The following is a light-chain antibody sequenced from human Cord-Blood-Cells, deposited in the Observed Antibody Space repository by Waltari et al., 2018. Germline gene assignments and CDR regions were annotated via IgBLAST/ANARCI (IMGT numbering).Light chain of an antibody. J-gene: IGLJ2*01. CDR2: DNC. V-gene: IGLV3-21*03. CDR3: QVCDSSSDHPV. Sequence: SYVLLQPRSVSVAPGKTARITCGGNNIGSKSVHWDQQKPGQHPGLVVDDNCPRPQGIHERFFGHNSGYTATLTISRVEDGDEADYYCQVCDSSSDHPVSGGGTKLTVL. CDR1: NIGSKS.